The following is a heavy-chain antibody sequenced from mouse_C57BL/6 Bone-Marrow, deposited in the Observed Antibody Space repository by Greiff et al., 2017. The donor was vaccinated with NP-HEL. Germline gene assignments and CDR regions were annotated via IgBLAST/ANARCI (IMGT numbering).Heavy chain of an antibody. CDR2: INPNNGGT. Sequence: EVKVVESGPELVKPGASVKIPCKASGYTFTDYNMDWVKQSHGKSLEWIGDINPNNGGTIYNQKFKGKATLTVDKSSSTAYMELRSLTSEDTAVYYCARLNWYFDVWGTGTTVTVSS. J-gene: IGHJ1*03. CDR3: ARLNWYFDV. CDR1: GYTFTDYN. V-gene: IGHV1-18*01.